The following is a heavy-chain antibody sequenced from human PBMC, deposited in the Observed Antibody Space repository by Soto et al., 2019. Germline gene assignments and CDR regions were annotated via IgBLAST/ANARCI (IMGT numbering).Heavy chain of an antibody. CDR2: IIPIFGTA. V-gene: IGHV1-69*05. CDR1: GGTFSSYA. J-gene: IGHJ4*02. D-gene: IGHD5-18*01. CDR3: ARDQGGYSYGFGYFDY. Sequence: QVQLVQSGAEVKKPGSSVKVSCKASGGTFSSYAISWVRQAPGQGLEWMGGIIPIFGTANYAQKFQGRVTITXXEXTXXAYMELSSLRSEDTAVYYCARDQGGYSYGFGYFDYWGQGTLVTVSS.